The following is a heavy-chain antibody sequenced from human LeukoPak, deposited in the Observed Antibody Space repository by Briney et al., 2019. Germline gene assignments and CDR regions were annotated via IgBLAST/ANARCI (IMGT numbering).Heavy chain of an antibody. V-gene: IGHV3-74*01. D-gene: IGHD1-26*01. CDR3: AKDREWELRGGFDY. CDR2: ISFDGSDA. Sequence: GGSLRLSCAASGFTFSGFWMHWVRQAPGKGLVWVSCISFDGSDATYADSVKGRFTISRDNAKNSLYLQMNSLRAEDTALYYCAKDREWELRGGFDYWGQGTLVPVSS. J-gene: IGHJ4*02. CDR1: GFTFSGFW.